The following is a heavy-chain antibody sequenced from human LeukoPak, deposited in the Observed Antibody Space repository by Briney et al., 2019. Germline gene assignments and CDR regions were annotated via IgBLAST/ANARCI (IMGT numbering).Heavy chain of an antibody. CDR1: GYTFTSYY. D-gene: IGHD3-10*02. J-gene: IGHJ1*01. CDR3: ARGVFGELEKLMFQH. V-gene: IGHV1-46*01. CDR2: INPSGGST. Sequence: ASVKPSCKASGYTFTSYYIHWVRQAPGQGLEWMGIINPSGGSTSYPQKFQDRVTMTRDTSTSTVYMELSSLKSDDTAIYYCARGVFGELEKLMFQHWGQGTLVTVSA.